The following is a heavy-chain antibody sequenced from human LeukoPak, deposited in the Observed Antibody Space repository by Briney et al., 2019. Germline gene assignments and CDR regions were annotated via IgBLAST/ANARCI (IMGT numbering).Heavy chain of an antibody. CDR3: ATTISSTTSSGFHYFDY. CDR2: ITGSGDKT. Sequence: PGGSLRLSCAASGITFDSYAMSWVRQAPGKGLEWVSAITGSGDKTYYADSVKGRFTISRENSKDTVFLQMNSLRAEDTAVYFCATTISSTTSSGFHYFDYWGQGTLVTVSS. V-gene: IGHV3-23*01. J-gene: IGHJ4*02. D-gene: IGHD2-2*01. CDR1: GITFDSYA.